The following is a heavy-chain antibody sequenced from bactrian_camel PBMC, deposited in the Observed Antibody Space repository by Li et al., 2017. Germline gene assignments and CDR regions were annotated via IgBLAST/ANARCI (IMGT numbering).Heavy chain of an antibody. V-gene: IGHV3S9*01. Sequence: HVQLVESGGGSVQAGGSVRLSCEVSGFTVNTYCMGWFRGSEREGVAAIDGNGRTVYADSVKGRFTISQDNAKNTVYLQMNSLKPEDTGTYYCAADRPFCSGDHCQCALAVLWEYRYRSQGTQVTVS. J-gene: IGHJ4*01. D-gene: IGHD2*01. CDR1: GFTVNTYC. CDR2: IDGNGRT.